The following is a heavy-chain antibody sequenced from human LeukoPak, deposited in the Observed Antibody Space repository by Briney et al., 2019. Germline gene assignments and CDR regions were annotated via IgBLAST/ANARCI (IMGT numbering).Heavy chain of an antibody. CDR3: ASQGVRGVPAFDY. V-gene: IGHV3-11*06. CDR2: ISSSSSYT. CDR1: GFTFSDYY. D-gene: IGHD3-10*01. Sequence: GGSLRLSCAASGFTFSDYYMSWIRQAPGKGLEWVSYISSSSSYTNYADSVKGRFTISRDNAKNSLYLQMNSLRAEDTAVYYCASQGVRGVPAFDYWGQGTLVTVSS. J-gene: IGHJ4*02.